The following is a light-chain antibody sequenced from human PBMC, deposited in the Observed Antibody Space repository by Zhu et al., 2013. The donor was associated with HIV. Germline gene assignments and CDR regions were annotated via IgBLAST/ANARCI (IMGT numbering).Light chain of an antibody. CDR2: GAS. CDR3: QQYNDYYPLT. CDR1: QDIGNN. Sequence: DIQVTQSPSAMSASVGDRVTITCRASQDIGNNLAWFQQKPGKAPKRLIYGASFLHSWVPRTFSGSGSGTEFTLTITSLQPEDYATYFCQQYNDYYPLTFGGGTKVDIK. V-gene: IGKV1-17*03. J-gene: IGKJ4*01.